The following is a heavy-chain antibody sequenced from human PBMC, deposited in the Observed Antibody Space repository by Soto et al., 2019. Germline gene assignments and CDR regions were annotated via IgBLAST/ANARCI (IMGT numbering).Heavy chain of an antibody. J-gene: IGHJ4*02. CDR2: IYYSGST. Sequence: SETLSLTCTVSGGSISSGGYYWSWIRQHPGKGLEWIGYIYYSGSTYYNPSLKSRVTISVDTSKNQFSLKLSSVTAADTAVYYCARWXERGGLXPVDYWGQGTLVTVSS. D-gene: IGHD6-25*01. V-gene: IGHV4-31*03. CDR3: ARWXERGGLXPVDY. CDR1: GGSISSGGYY.